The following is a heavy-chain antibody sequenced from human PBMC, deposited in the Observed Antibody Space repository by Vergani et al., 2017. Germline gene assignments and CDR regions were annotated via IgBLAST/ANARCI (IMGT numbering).Heavy chain of an antibody. J-gene: IGHJ1*01. V-gene: IGHV3-48*02. CDR2: ISSSSSTI. CDR3: ARGAYYDSSGYYYSAEXFHH. D-gene: IGHD3-22*01. Sequence: EVQLVESGGGLVQPGGSLRLSCAASGFTFSTYSVNWVRQAPGKGLEWVSYISSSSSTIYYADSVKGRFTISRDNAKNSLYLQMNSLRDEDTAVYYCARGAYYDSSGYYYSAEXFHHWGQGTLVTVSS. CDR1: GFTFSTYS.